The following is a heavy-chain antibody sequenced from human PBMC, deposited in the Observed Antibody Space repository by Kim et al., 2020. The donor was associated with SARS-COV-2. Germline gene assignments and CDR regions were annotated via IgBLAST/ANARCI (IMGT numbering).Heavy chain of an antibody. CDR1: GFTFTVHA. CDR3: LKGGWGETWDY. J-gene: IGHJ4*02. Sequence: GGSLRLSCTTPGFTFTVHAMSWVRQAPGKGLEWVSSLDGSDGTTYYVDTVKGRFSISRDDAKNTLYLQMSAVRADDTAACYCLKGGWGETWDYWGQGTLVTVS. V-gene: IGHV3-23*01. D-gene: IGHD3-10*01. CDR2: LDGSDGTT.